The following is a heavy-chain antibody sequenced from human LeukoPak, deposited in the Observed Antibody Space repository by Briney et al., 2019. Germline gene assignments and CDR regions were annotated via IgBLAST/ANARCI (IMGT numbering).Heavy chain of an antibody. D-gene: IGHD3-10*01. CDR1: GGSFSGYY. J-gene: IGHJ6*03. CDR3: ARHKSRGYYYGSGSYLDV. Sequence: SETLSLTCAVYGGSFSGYYWSWIRQPPGKGLEWIGGINHSGSTNYNPSLKSRVTISVDTSKNQFSLKLSSVTAADTAVYYCARHKSRGYYYGSGSYLDVWGKGTTVTISS. CDR2: INHSGST. V-gene: IGHV4-34*01.